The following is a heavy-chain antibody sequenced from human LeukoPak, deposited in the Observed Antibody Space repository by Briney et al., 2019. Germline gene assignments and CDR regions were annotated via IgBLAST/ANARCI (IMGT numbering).Heavy chain of an antibody. V-gene: IGHV4-59*01. J-gene: IGHJ4*02. CDR2: IHYSGSP. CDR1: GGSFSSFY. CDR3: ARWPNCSSTSCPLDY. Sequence: PSASLSLTCTVSGGSFSSFYWSWIRQPPGKGLEWVGYIHYSGSPNYNPSLKSRVTVSVDTSKNQFSLKLSSVTAADTAVYYCARWPNCSSTSCPLDYWGQGTLVTVSS. D-gene: IGHD2-2*01.